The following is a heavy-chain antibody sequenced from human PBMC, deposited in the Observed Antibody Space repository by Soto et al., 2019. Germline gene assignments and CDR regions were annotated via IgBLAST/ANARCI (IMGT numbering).Heavy chain of an antibody. CDR2: ISGSGGST. Sequence: GSLRLPCATSGFNFKRYAMSRGRQAPGKGLEWVSAISGSGGSTYYADSVKGRFTISRDNSKNTLYLQMNSLRAEDTAVYYCAKPRSSGWYVGYFDYWGQGTLVTVSS. CDR3: AKPRSSGWYVGYFDY. V-gene: IGHV3-23*01. CDR1: GFNFKRYA. J-gene: IGHJ4*02. D-gene: IGHD6-19*01.